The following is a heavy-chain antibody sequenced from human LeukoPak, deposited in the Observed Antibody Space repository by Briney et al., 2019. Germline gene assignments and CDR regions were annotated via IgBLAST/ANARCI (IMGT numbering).Heavy chain of an antibody. Sequence: ASVKVSCKASGYTFTGYYMHWVRQAPGQGLEWMGWINPDSGGTNYAQKFQGGVSMTRDTSIRTAYMELSRLRSDDTAVFYCARDRLRLGYERTNWFDPWGQGTLVTLSS. CDR1: GYTFTGYY. CDR3: ARDRLRLGYERTNWFDP. J-gene: IGHJ5*02. D-gene: IGHD2-15*01. CDR2: INPDSGGT. V-gene: IGHV1-2*02.